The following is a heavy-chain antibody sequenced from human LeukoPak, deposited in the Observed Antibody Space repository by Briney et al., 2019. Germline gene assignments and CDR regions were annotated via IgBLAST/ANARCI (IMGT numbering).Heavy chain of an antibody. V-gene: IGHV5-51*01. CDR1: GYTLTNFW. Sequence: GESLKISCQGSGYTLTNFWIAWVRQMPGKGLERMGSIYPGDSDTRYRPSFQGQVTISVDKSITTAYLQWSSLKASDTAMYFCVRLADTTCWGQGTLVTVSS. CDR2: IYPGDSDT. D-gene: IGHD1-26*01. J-gene: IGHJ4*02. CDR3: VRLADTTC.